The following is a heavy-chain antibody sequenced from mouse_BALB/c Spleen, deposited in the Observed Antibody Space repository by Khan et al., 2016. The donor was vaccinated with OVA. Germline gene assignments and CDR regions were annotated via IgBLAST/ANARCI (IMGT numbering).Heavy chain of an antibody. D-gene: IGHD2-10*01. CDR1: GFSLTGYG. CDR2: IWGDGST. Sequence: QVQLKESGPGLVAPSPSLSITCTVSGFSLTGYGVNWVRQPPGKGLEWLGMIWGDGSTAYNSALKSRLSISKDNAKSQGFRKKNSLQTDDTAVYYGARAYYGNDRDAMDYWGQGTSVTVSS. V-gene: IGHV2-6-7*01. J-gene: IGHJ4*01. CDR3: ARAYYGNDRDAMDY.